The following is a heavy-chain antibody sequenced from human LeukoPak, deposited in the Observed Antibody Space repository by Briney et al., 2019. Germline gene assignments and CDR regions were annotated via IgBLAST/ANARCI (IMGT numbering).Heavy chain of an antibody. CDR2: INHSGST. CDR3: ARGLPKYYYDRSRGSERLDY. CDR1: GGSFSGYY. D-gene: IGHD3-22*01. V-gene: IGHV4-34*01. J-gene: IGHJ4*02. Sequence: SETLSLTCAVYGGSFSGYYWSWIRQPPGKGLEWSGEINHSGSTNYNPSLKSRVTISVDTPKNQFSLKLSSVTAADTAVYYCARGLPKYYYDRSRGSERLDYWGQGTLVTVSS.